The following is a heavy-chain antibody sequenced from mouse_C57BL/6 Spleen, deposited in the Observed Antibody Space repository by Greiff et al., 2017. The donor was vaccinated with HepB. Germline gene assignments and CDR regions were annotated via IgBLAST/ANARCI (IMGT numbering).Heavy chain of an antibody. V-gene: IGHV1-55*01. CDR1: GYTFTSYW. CDR3: ARHYDYDVYAMDY. CDR2: IYPGSGST. Sequence: VQLQQSGAELVKPGASVKMSCKASGYTFTSYWITWVKQRPGQGLEWIGDIYPGSGSTNYNEEFKSKATLTVDTSSSTAYMETSSPTSEDSAVYYCARHYDYDVYAMDYWGQGTSVTVAS. D-gene: IGHD2-4*01. J-gene: IGHJ4*01.